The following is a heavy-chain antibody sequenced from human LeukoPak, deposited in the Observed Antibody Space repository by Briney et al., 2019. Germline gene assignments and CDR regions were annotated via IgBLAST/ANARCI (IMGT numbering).Heavy chain of an antibody. CDR3: AKDFWGSYRTFDY. J-gene: IGHJ4*02. Sequence: GGSLRLSCAASGFTFSSYAVSWVRQAPGKGLEWVSAISGSGGSTYYADSVKGRFTISRDNSKNTLYLQMNSLRAEDTAVYYCAKDFWGSYRTFDYWGQGTLVTVSS. CDR1: GFTFSSYA. V-gene: IGHV3-23*01. D-gene: IGHD3-16*02. CDR2: ISGSGGST.